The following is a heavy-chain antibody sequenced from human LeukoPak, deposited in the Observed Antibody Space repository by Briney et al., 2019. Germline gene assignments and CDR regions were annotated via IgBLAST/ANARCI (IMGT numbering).Heavy chain of an antibody. CDR3: ASLKKPATYYDSPGHYY. CDR2: IIPMFGSA. Sequence: ASVKVSCKASGGTFSSYAISWVRQAPGQGLEWMGGIIPMFGSADYSQKFQGRVTITADESTGTAYMELSSLTSEDTAMYYCASLKKPATYYDSPGHYYWGQGTLVTVSS. J-gene: IGHJ4*02. D-gene: IGHD3-22*01. CDR1: GGTFSSYA. V-gene: IGHV1-69*13.